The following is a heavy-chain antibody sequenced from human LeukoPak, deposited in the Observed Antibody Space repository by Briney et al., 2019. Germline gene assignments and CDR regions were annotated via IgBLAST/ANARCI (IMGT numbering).Heavy chain of an antibody. CDR1: GFTFRSYA. Sequence: GGSLRLSCAASGFTFRSYAMSWVRQAPGKGLEWVSTLSGSDSSTYYADSVKGRFIISRDNSKNTLYLQMNSLRAEDTAVYYCARAPQGTTVTTGVYFDYWGQGTLVTVSS. D-gene: IGHD4-17*01. J-gene: IGHJ4*02. V-gene: IGHV3-23*01. CDR3: ARAPQGTTVTTGVYFDY. CDR2: LSGSDSST.